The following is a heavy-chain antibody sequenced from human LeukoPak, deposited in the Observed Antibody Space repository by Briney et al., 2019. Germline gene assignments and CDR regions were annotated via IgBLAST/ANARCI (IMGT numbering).Heavy chain of an antibody. J-gene: IGHJ4*02. V-gene: IGHV3-30*18. CDR3: AKARGDIVLMVYDLDY. CDR2: TSSDLNVK. D-gene: IGHD2-8*01. CDR1: GFTFRNYV. Sequence: GGSLRLSCAASGFTFRNYVIHWVRQAPGKGLEWVAVTSSDLNVKLYADSVKGRFTISRDNSRSTLYLQMNSLRPEDTAIYYCAKARGDIVLMVYDLDYWGQGTLVTVSS.